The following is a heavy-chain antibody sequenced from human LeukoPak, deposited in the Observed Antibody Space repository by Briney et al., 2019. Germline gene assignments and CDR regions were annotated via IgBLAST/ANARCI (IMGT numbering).Heavy chain of an antibody. Sequence: PPGGSLRLSCAASGFTFSSYAMSWVRQAPGKGLDWVSGISEGSTYYADSVKGRFTISRDNSKDTLYLQMNSLRAEDTAVYYCAKHRSPTCYAASNYWGQGTLLTVSS. V-gene: IGHV3-23*01. J-gene: IGHJ4*02. CDR2: ISEGST. CDR1: GFTFSSYA. CDR3: AKHRSPTCYAASNY. D-gene: IGHD2-2*01.